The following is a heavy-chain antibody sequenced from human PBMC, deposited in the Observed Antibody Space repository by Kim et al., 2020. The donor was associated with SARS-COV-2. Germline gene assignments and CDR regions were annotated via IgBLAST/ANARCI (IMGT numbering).Heavy chain of an antibody. J-gene: IGHJ4*02. CDR1: GFTFSDSS. Sequence: GGSLRLSCAASGFTFSDSSMHWVRQASGKGLEWVGLIRPKSDNYATQYAASVKGRFAISRDDSKNTAYLQMSSLKTEDTAMYFCIRNAFWSAYRWGQGTLVTVSS. CDR2: IRPKSDNYAT. D-gene: IGHD3-3*01. V-gene: IGHV3-73*01. CDR3: IRNAFWSAYR.